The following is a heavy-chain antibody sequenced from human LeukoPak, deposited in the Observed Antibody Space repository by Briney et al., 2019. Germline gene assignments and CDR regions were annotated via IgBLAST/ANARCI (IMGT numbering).Heavy chain of an antibody. CDR3: ARGDYYDGGGRNWFDV. CDR2: IHTSGTT. J-gene: IGHJ5*02. Sequence: SETLSLTCTVSGDSMSYYYWNFIRQPAGEGLEWIGRIHTSGTTYYSASLKSRVSMSVDSSRNQFSLRLTSVTAADTAIYFCARGDYYDGGGRNWFDVWGQGTLVTVSS. D-gene: IGHD3-16*01. V-gene: IGHV4-4*07. CDR1: GDSMSYYY.